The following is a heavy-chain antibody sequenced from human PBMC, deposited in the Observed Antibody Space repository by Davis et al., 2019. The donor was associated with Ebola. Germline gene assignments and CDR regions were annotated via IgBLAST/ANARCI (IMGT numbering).Heavy chain of an antibody. CDR1: GFTFSSYS. CDR2: ISSDSDYI. CDR3: ARDPYSSSWSASYDYYYGMDV. J-gene: IGHJ6*02. V-gene: IGHV3-21*01. D-gene: IGHD6-13*01. Sequence: GESLKISCAASGFTFSSYSMNWVRQAPGKGLEWVSSISSDSDYIYYADSVKGRFTISRDNAKNSLYLQMNSLRDEDTAVYYCARDPYSSSWSASYDYYYGMDVWGQGTTVTVSS.